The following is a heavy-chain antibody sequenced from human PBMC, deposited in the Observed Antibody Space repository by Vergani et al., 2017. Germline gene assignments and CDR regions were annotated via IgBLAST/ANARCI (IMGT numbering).Heavy chain of an antibody. Sequence: QVQLVQSGAEVKKPGASVKVSCKASGYTFTSYYMHWVRQAPGQGLEWMGIINPSVGRTSYAQKCQGRVTMTMDTSTSTVYMELSSLRSEDTAVYYCARNILTCYHQVDYYYYMDVWGKGTTVTVSS. D-gene: IGHD3-9*01. CDR3: ARNILTCYHQVDYYYYMDV. CDR1: GYTFTSYY. J-gene: IGHJ6*03. CDR2: INPSVGRT. V-gene: IGHV1-46*03.